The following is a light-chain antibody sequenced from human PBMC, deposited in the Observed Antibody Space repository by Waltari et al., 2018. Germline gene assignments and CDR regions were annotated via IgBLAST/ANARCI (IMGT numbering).Light chain of an antibody. CDR3: QQSYNAPPT. J-gene: IGKJ4*01. Sequence: DIQMTQSPSSLPASVGDRVTITCRSSQSISNYLNWYQHKPGEAPKLLVYVASNLQRGVPSRFSGSGSETDFTLTISSLQLEDFATYYCQQSYNAPPTFGGGTKVEIK. CDR1: QSISNY. CDR2: VAS. V-gene: IGKV1-39*01.